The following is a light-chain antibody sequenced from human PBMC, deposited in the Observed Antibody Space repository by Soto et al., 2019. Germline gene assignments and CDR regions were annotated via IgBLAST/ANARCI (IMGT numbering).Light chain of an antibody. V-gene: IGLV2-14*01. CDR2: EVS. Sequence: QFLLAQPPSVAGSPGQSITISCTGTSSDVGGYNYVSWYQQHPGKAPKLMIYEVSNRPSGVSNRFSGSKSGNTASLTISGLQAEDEADYYCSSYTSSSTLYVLGTGTKVTVL. J-gene: IGLJ1*01. CDR3: SSYTSSSTLYV. CDR1: SSDVGGYNY.